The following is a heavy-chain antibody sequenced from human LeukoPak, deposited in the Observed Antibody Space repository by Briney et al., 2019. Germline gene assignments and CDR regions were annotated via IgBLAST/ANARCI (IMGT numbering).Heavy chain of an antibody. Sequence: PGGSLRLSCAASGFTFSSYDMHWVRQATGKGLEWASAIGTAGDTYYPGSVKGRFTISRENAKNSLYLQMNSLRAGDTAVYYCARAHYYGSGSYPSYYYYGMDVWGQGTTVTVSS. V-gene: IGHV3-13*01. CDR1: GFTFSSYD. CDR2: IGTAGDT. CDR3: ARAHYYGSGSYPSYYYYGMDV. D-gene: IGHD3-10*01. J-gene: IGHJ6*02.